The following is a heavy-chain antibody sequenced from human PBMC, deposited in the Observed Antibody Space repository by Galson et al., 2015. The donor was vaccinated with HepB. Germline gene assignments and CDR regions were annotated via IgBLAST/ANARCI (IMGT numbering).Heavy chain of an antibody. CDR3: ARGLCYGSGSYCYYFDY. D-gene: IGHD3-10*01. J-gene: IGHJ4*02. V-gene: IGHV4-34*01. CDR2: INPSGST. CDR1: GGSFSGYY. Sequence: SETLSLTCAVYGGSFSGYYWSWIRQPPGKGLEWIGEINPSGSTNYNPSLKSRVTISVDTSKNQFSLKLSSVTAADTAVYYCARGLCYGSGSYCYYFDYWGQGTLVTVSS.